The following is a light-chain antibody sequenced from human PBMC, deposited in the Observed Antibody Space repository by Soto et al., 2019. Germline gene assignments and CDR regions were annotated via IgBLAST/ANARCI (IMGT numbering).Light chain of an antibody. V-gene: IGKV1-39*01. Sequence: DIQMTQSPSSLSASVGDRVILTCRASQTIRTSLNWYQQKPGKAPKLLIYAASTLHSGVPARFSGSCSGTDFTLSISNLQPEDFATYFCQQTYATPPTFGQGTKVEI. CDR3: QQTYATPPT. CDR2: AAS. J-gene: IGKJ1*01. CDR1: QTIRTS.